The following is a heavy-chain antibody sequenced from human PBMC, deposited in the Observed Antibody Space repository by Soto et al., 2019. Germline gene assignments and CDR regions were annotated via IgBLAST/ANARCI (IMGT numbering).Heavy chain of an antibody. Sequence: ASVKVSCKASGYTFTSYAMHWVRQAPGQRLAWMGWIHAGNGNTKYSPKFQGSVTITRDTSANTAYMELSSLRPEDTAVYYCPRESEPWGQGTLGTVSS. CDR2: IHAGNGNT. CDR1: GYTFTSYA. J-gene: IGHJ5*02. CDR3: PRESEP. V-gene: IGHV1-3*01.